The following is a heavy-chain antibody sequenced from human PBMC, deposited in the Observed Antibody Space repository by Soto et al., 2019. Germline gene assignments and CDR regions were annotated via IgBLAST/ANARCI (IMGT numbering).Heavy chain of an antibody. Sequence: SETLSLTCSVSGGSISSDYWSWIRQPPGKGLEWIGYIYYSGSTNYNPPLKSRVTISVDTSKNQFSLKLISVTAADTAVYYCARGQWLRSGDAFDIWGLGTMVTVSS. CDR1: GGSISSDY. CDR3: ARGQWLRSGDAFDI. D-gene: IGHD5-12*01. CDR2: IYYSGST. V-gene: IGHV4-59*01. J-gene: IGHJ3*02.